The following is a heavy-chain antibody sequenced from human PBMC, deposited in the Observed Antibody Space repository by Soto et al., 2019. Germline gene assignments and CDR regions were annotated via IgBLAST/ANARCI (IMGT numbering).Heavy chain of an antibody. J-gene: IGHJ3*02. V-gene: IGHV3-74*01. Sequence: EVQLVESGGTLVQPGGSLRLSCAVSGFTLSHSYMHWARQAPGKGLVWVSHINGDGRITNYADSVKGRFTISRDNAKKTLYLQMTSRRAKDTGVYYCARGRVPAALDIWGEGTMVPVSS. D-gene: IGHD3-3*01. CDR3: ARGRVPAALDI. CDR2: INGDGRIT. CDR1: GFTLSHSY.